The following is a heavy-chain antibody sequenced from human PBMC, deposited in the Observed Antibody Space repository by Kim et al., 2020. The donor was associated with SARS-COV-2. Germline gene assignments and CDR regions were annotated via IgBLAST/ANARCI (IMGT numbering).Heavy chain of an antibody. CDR2: T. CDR3: ATTNTGYSYGY. Sequence: TYYNPSLKSRVTISVDTSKNQFSLKLSSVTAADTAVYYCATTNTGYSYGYWGQGTLVTVSS. V-gene: IGHV4-31*02. D-gene: IGHD5-18*01. J-gene: IGHJ4*02.